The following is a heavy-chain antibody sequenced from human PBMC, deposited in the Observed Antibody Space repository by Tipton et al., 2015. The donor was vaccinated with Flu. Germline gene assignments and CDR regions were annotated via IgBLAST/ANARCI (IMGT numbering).Heavy chain of an antibody. CDR2: TSGRGFTT. Sequence: SLRLSCAASGFTFSSYAMSWVRQAPGKGLEWVSATSGRGFTTYYADSVKGRFTISRDNSKNTLYLQMNSLRAEDTAVYYCARRELRGSYYMDVWGKGTTVTVSS. D-gene: IGHD1-26*01. CDR3: ARRELRGSYYMDV. CDR1: GFTFSSYA. V-gene: IGHV3-23*01. J-gene: IGHJ6*03.